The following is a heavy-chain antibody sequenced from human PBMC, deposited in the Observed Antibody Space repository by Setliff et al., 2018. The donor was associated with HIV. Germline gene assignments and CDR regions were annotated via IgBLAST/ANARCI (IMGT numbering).Heavy chain of an antibody. CDR3: AKLQEGHVYSHYDS. CDR1: GFTFSNYA. J-gene: IGHJ4*02. Sequence: PGESLKISCAASGFTFSNYAMSWVRQAPGEGLEWVSAILSTGERTFYADSVKGRLTISRDNSQNALYLHMNSLRAEDTAVYYCAKLQEGHVYSHYDSWGQGTLVTVSS. CDR2: ILSTGERT. V-gene: IGHV3-23*01. D-gene: IGHD2-21*01.